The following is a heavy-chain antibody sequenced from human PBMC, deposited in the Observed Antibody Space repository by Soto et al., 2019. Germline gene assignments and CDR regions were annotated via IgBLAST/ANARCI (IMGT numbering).Heavy chain of an antibody. D-gene: IGHD3-3*01. CDR3: ARGGGYDFWSGSEAEWFDP. V-gene: IGHV1-18*01. Sequence: GASVKVSCKASGYTFTSYGISWVRQAPGQGLEWMGWISAYNGNTNYAQKLQGRVTMTTDTSTSTAYMELRSLRSDDTAVYYCARGGGYDFWSGSEAEWFDPWGQGTLVTVSS. CDR1: GYTFTSYG. CDR2: ISAYNGNT. J-gene: IGHJ5*02.